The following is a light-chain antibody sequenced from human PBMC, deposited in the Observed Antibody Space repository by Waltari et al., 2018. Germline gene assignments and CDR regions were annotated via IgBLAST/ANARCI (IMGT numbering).Light chain of an antibody. Sequence: EIVLTQSPATLSLSPGERATLSCRASQSVSSYLAWYQQKPGQAPRLLIYDASNRATGIPARFSGSGSGTDFTLTITTLEPEDFAVYYCQQRNNWPSFTFGPGTKVDMK. CDR2: DAS. CDR3: QQRNNWPSFT. J-gene: IGKJ3*01. V-gene: IGKV3-11*01. CDR1: QSVSSY.